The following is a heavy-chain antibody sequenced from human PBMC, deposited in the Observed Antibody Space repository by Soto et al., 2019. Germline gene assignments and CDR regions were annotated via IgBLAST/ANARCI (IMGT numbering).Heavy chain of an antibody. CDR1: GFSLTTRPVG. CDR3: AHRQLYNGAWNEGTFDY. Sequence: QITLKESGTTLVKPTQTLTLTCTFSGFSLTTRPVGVGWIRQPPGQALEWVALIYWDDDKRYNPSLKTRVTITKDTSKNQVVLTMTNMDPVDTATYYCAHRQLYNGAWNEGTFDYWGQGALVTVSS. J-gene: IGHJ4*02. D-gene: IGHD1-1*01. V-gene: IGHV2-5*02. CDR2: IYWDDDK.